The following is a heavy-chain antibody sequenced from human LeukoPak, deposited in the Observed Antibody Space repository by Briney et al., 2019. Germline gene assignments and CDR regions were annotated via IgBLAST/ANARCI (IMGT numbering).Heavy chain of an antibody. J-gene: IGHJ4*02. CDR1: GFTFSSYD. CDR2: IGGSGSST. Sequence: GGSLRLSCAASGFTFSSYDMSWVRQAPGKGLEWVSAIGGSGSSTYYADSVKGRFTISRDNSKSTMYLRMNSLRAEDTAVYYCARGKYHYDSRPVAGWYFDYWGQGTLVTVSS. V-gene: IGHV3-23*01. CDR3: ARGKYHYDSRPVAGWYFDY. D-gene: IGHD3-22*01.